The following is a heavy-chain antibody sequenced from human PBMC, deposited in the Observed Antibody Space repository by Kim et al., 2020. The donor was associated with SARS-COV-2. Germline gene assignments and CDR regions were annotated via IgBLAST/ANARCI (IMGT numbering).Heavy chain of an antibody. D-gene: IGHD2-21*01. CDR2: VYSSGRT. V-gene: IGHV4-39*07. J-gene: IGHJ4*01. CDR3: TREEGENMGAERLDD. Sequence: SETLSLTCSVSGGSISSTNYFWAWIRQPPGEGLEWVGAVYSSGRTYYNPSLMSRLSVSVDSSKNQFSLRLSSVTAADTALYYCTREEGENMGAERLDDWG. CDR1: GGSISSTNYF.